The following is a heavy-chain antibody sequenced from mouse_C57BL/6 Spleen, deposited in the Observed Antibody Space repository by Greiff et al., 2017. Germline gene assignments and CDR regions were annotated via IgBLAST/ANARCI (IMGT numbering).Heavy chain of an antibody. CDR2: IYPGDGDT. V-gene: IGHV1-82*01. J-gene: IGHJ1*03. D-gene: IGHD1-2*01. Sequence: VQLQQSGPELVKPGASVKISCKASGYAFSSSWMNWVKQRPGKGLEWIGRIYPGDGDTNYNGKFKGKATLTADNSASTAYMRLSSLTSEASAVYCCANGGEGDFDVWGTGTTVTVSS. CDR1: GYAFSSSW. CDR3: ANGGEGDFDV.